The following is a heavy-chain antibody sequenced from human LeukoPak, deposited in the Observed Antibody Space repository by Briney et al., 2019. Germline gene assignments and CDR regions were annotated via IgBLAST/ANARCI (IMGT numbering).Heavy chain of an antibody. CDR3: ARHRYYDILTGYYRGYYFDY. V-gene: IGHV4-34*01. D-gene: IGHD3-9*01. CDR2: INHSEST. CDR1: GGSFSGYY. J-gene: IGHJ4*02. Sequence: PSETLSLTCAVYGGSFSGYYWSRIRQPPGKGLEWIGEINHSESTNYNPSLKSRVTISVDTSKNQFSLKLSSVTAADTAVYYCARHRYYDILTGYYRGYYFDYWGQGTLVTVSS.